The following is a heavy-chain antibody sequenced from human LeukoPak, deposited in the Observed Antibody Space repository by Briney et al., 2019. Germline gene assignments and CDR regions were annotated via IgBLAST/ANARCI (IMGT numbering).Heavy chain of an antibody. J-gene: IGHJ5*02. Sequence: ASVKVSCKASGGTFSSYAISWVRQAPGQGLEWMGGVIPIFGTANYAQKFQGRVTITTDESTSTAYMELSSLRSEDTAVYYCARQITGTTTGWFDPWGQGTLVTVSS. V-gene: IGHV1-69*05. CDR3: ARQITGTTTGWFDP. CDR2: VIPIFGTA. D-gene: IGHD1-7*01. CDR1: GGTFSSYA.